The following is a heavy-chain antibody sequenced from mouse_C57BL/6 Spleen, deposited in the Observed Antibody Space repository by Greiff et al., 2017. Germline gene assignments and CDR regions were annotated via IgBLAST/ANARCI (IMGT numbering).Heavy chain of an antibody. CDR1: GYTFTSYW. CDR2: INPSNGGT. V-gene: IGHV1-53*01. CDR3: ARWGVWDYGWYFDV. D-gene: IGHD2-4*01. Sequence: QVQLQQPGTELVKPGASVKLSCKASGYTFTSYWMHWVKQRPGQGLEWIGNINPSNGGTNYNEKFKSKATLTVDKSSSTAYMQLSSLTSEDSAVYYCARWGVWDYGWYFDVWGTGTTVTVSS. J-gene: IGHJ1*03.